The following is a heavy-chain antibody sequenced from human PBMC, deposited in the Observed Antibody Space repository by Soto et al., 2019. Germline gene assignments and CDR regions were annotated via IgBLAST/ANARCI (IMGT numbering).Heavy chain of an antibody. V-gene: IGHV4-34*01. D-gene: IGHD2-15*01. CDR3: ARGGGGMIAATMVWFDP. Sequence: PSETLSLTCAVYGGSFSGYYWSWIRQPPGKGLEWIGEINHSGSTNYNPSLKSRVTISVDMSNNQFSLKVNSVTAADTGVFYCARGGGGMIAATMVWFDPWGQGTLVTASS. CDR2: INHSGST. CDR1: GGSFSGYY. J-gene: IGHJ5*02.